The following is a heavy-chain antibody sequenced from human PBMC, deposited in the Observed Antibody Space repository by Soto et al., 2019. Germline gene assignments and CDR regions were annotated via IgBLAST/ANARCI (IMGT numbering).Heavy chain of an antibody. V-gene: IGHV3-30*18. Sequence: QVQLVESGGGVVQPGRSLRLSCAASGFTFSSYGMHWVRQAPGKGLEWVAVISYDGSNKYYADSVKGRFTISRDNSKNTLYLQMNSLRAEDTAVYYCAKGLLMVRGVNTWIDPWGQGTLVTVSS. CDR3: AKGLLMVRGVNTWIDP. D-gene: IGHD3-10*01. CDR2: ISYDGSNK. CDR1: GFTFSSYG. J-gene: IGHJ5*02.